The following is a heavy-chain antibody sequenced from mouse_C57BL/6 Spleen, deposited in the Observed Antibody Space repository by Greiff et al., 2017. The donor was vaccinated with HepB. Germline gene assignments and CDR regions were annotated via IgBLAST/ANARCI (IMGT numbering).Heavy chain of an antibody. CDR3: ARGTAQAPYYFDY. J-gene: IGHJ2*01. Sequence: QVQLQQPGTELVKPGASVKLSCKASGYTFTSYWMHWVKQRPGQGLEWIGNINPSNGGTNYNEKCKSKATLTVDKSSSTAYMQLSSLTSEDSAVYYCARGTAQAPYYFDYWGQGTTLTVSS. CDR2: INPSNGGT. V-gene: IGHV1-53*01. CDR1: GYTFTSYW. D-gene: IGHD3-2*02.